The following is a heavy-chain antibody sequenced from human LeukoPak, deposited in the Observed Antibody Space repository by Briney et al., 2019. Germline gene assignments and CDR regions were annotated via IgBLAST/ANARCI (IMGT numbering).Heavy chain of an antibody. V-gene: IGHV3-7*01. CDR1: GFTFSSYA. J-gene: IGHJ6*02. D-gene: IGHD5-18*01. CDR3: ARAPLGYTYYYYYGMDV. Sequence: GGSLRLSCAASGFTFSSYAMHWVRQAPGKGLEWVANIKQDGSEKYYVDSVKGRFTISRDNAKNSLYLQMNSLRAEDTAVYYCARAPLGYTYYYYYGMDVWGQGTMVTVSS. CDR2: IKQDGSEK.